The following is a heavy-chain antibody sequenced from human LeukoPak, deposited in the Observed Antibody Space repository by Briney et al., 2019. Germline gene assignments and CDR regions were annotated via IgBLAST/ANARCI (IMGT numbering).Heavy chain of an antibody. D-gene: IGHD3-3*01. CDR3: ARVRFHDFWSGYSAFDI. V-gene: IGHV1-8*01. CDR2: MNPNSGNT. Sequence: ASVKVSCKASGYTFTSYDINWVRQATGQGLEWMGWMNPNSGNTGYAQKFQGRVTMTRNTSISTAYMELSRLRSDDTAVYYCARVRFHDFWSGYSAFDIWGQGTMVTVSS. J-gene: IGHJ3*02. CDR1: GYTFTSYD.